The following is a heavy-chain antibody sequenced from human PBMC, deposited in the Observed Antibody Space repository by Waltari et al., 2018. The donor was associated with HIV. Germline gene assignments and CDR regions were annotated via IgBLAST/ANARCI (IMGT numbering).Heavy chain of an antibody. Sequence: QVQLVQSGAEVKKPGASVKVSCKASGYTFTSYGISWVRQAPGQGLEWMGWISAYNGNTNYAQKLQGRVTMTTDTSTSTAYMELRSLRSDDTAVYYCARDPRGEYYDSSGHYYYYGMDVWGQGTTVTVSS. CDR3: ARDPRGEYYDSSGHYYYYGMDV. CDR1: GYTFTSYG. CDR2: ISAYNGNT. J-gene: IGHJ6*02. V-gene: IGHV1-18*01. D-gene: IGHD3-22*01.